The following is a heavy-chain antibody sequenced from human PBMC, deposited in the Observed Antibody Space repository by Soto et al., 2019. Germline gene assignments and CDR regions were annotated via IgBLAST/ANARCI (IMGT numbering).Heavy chain of an antibody. CDR2: ISAYNGNT. CDR1: GYSFTNYG. D-gene: IGHD6-19*01. V-gene: IGHV1-18*01. Sequence: QDQLVQSGVEVKKPGASVKVSCKASGYSFTNYGITWVRQAPGQGFEWMGWISAYNGNTNYAQKFQGRVTLTTEESTSTAFFELRRLRSAATDVYYCARDSGVAPPVAGHPPYYYYMDVWGKGTTVTVSS. J-gene: IGHJ6*03. CDR3: ARDSGVAPPVAGHPPYYYYMDV.